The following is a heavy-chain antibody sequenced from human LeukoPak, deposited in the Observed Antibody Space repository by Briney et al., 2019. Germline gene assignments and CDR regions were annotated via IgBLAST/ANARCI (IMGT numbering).Heavy chain of an antibody. Sequence: GGSLRLSCAASGFTFSGSAMHWVRQASGKGLEWVGRIRSKANSYATAYAASVKGRFTISRDDSKNTAYLQMNSLKTEDTAVYYCTSSGYYHYYYMDVWGKGTTVTVSS. CDR2: IRSKANSYAT. D-gene: IGHD3-22*01. CDR1: GFTFSGSA. V-gene: IGHV3-73*01. CDR3: TSSGYYHYYYMDV. J-gene: IGHJ6*03.